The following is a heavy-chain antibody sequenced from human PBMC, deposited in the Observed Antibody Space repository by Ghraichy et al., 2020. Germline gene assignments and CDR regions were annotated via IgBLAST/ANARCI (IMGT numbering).Heavy chain of an antibody. Sequence: GESLKISCAASGFTFSSYGMHWVRQAPGKGLEWVAVIWYDGSNKYYADSVKGRFTISRDNSKNTLDLQLNSLRAEDTAVYYFARDRYDSGQNTNYFDYWGQGTLVTVSS. V-gene: IGHV3-33*01. CDR3: ARDRYDSGQNTNYFDY. D-gene: IGHD3-22*01. CDR2: IWYDGSNK. CDR1: GFTFSSYG. J-gene: IGHJ4*02.